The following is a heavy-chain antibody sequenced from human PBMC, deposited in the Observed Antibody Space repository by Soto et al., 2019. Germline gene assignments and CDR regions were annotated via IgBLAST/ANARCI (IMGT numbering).Heavy chain of an antibody. J-gene: IGHJ4*02. CDR3: ARDGVGSTAYFGYFDY. CDR1: AVTFTGYG. D-gene: IGHD1-26*01. V-gene: IGHV3-33*01. Sequence: QVELVESGGGVIQTGRSLRLSCAASAVTFTGYGMHWVRQAPGKGLEWVAVIRFDGSNIYYADSVKGRFTISRDNARNMLYLQMNSLRAEDTAVYYCARDGVGSTAYFGYFDYWGLGTLVTVSS. CDR2: IRFDGSNI.